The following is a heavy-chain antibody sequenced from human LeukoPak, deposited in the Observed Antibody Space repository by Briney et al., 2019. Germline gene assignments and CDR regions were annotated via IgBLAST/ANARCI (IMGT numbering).Heavy chain of an antibody. D-gene: IGHD3-22*01. CDR2: IYTTDTT. CDR1: GGSLNSYF. CDR3: ARGRLDYYDDSGPNRSDWFDP. Sequence: SETLSLTCTVSGGSLNSYFWSWIRQPAGKGLEWIGRIYTTDTTNYTPSLRGRVTLSIDTSKNQFSLRLPSVTAADTAVYFCARGRLDYYDDSGPNRSDWFDPWGQGTLVTVSS. V-gene: IGHV4-4*07. J-gene: IGHJ5*02.